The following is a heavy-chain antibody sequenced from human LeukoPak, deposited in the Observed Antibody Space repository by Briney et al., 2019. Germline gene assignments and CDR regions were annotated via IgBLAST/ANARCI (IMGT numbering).Heavy chain of an antibody. CDR2: IYYSGST. D-gene: IGHD1-26*01. CDR1: GGSISSSSYY. V-gene: IGHV4-39*01. J-gene: IGHJ6*03. Sequence: SETLSLTCTVSGGSISSSSYYWGWIRQPPGEGLEWIGSIYYSGSTYYNPSLKSRVTISVDTSKNQFSLKLSSVTAADTAVYYCARRGISRVYYYYYYMDVWGKGTTVTVSS. CDR3: ARRGISRVYYYYYYMDV.